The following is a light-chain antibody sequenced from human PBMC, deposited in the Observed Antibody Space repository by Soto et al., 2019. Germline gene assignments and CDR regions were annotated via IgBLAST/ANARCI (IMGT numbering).Light chain of an antibody. V-gene: IGKV3-11*01. CDR3: QQRSNWPPTWT. Sequence: EIVLTQSPATLSLSPGERATLSCRASQSVSRYLAWYQHKPGQAPRLLIYDASKRATGIPARFSGSWSGTDFTLTISSLEPEDFAVYYCQQRSNWPPTWTFGQGTRVDNQT. CDR1: QSVSRY. J-gene: IGKJ1*01. CDR2: DAS.